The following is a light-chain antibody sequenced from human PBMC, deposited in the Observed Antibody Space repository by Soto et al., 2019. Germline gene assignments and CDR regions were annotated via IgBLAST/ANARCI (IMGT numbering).Light chain of an antibody. CDR1: SIDVGGYNY. V-gene: IGLV2-14*03. CDR2: EVS. Sequence: HSALTKPASVSGSPGQSITLSYTGTSIDVGGYNYVSWFQQHPGKAPKLKIYEVSNRPSGVSNRFSGSKSGYTASLTISELHAEDEADYYCTSFTSSSTWVFGGGTK. J-gene: IGLJ3*02. CDR3: TSFTSSSTWV.